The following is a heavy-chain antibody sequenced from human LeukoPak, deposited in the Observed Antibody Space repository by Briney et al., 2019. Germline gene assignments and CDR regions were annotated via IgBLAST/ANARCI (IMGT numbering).Heavy chain of an antibody. V-gene: IGHV4-4*07. J-gene: IGHJ5*02. CDR1: GDSITYFY. Sequence: SETLSLTCSVSGDSITYFYWSWIRQAAGKGLEWIGRVSSSGSTDYNASLKSRVTMSVDTSKNQLSLKMISVTAADTAVYYCARDAGVMPGSGSGWFDPWGQGTLVTVSS. D-gene: IGHD3-10*01. CDR3: ARDAGVMPGSGSGWFDP. CDR2: VSSSGST.